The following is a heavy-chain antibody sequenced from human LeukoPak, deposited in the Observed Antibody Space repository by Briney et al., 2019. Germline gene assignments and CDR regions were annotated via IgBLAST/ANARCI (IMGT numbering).Heavy chain of an antibody. Sequence: ASVKVSCKASGYTFTSYFMHWVRQAPGQGLEWLGMINPSCSTTTYAQKFQGRVTMTRDTSTSTVYMELSSLRSEDTAVYYCARETSDSWGQGTLVTVSS. V-gene: IGHV1-46*01. CDR2: INPSCSTT. CDR1: GYTFTSYF. J-gene: IGHJ5*01. CDR3: ARETSDS. D-gene: IGHD1-1*01.